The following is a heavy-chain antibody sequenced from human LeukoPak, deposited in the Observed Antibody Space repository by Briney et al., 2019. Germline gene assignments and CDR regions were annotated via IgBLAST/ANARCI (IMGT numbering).Heavy chain of an antibody. CDR1: GFTFRDYS. Sequence: PGGSLRLSCAASGFTFRDYSMHWVRQAPGIGLEYVSAISHNGGTTYYADSEKGRFTVSRDNSENTLYLQMGSLMVEDMAVYYCARAPSMWLTDYFDSWGQGTLVTVSS. CDR3: ARAPSMWLTDYFDS. D-gene: IGHD6-19*01. CDR2: ISHNGGTT. J-gene: IGHJ4*02. V-gene: IGHV3-64*02.